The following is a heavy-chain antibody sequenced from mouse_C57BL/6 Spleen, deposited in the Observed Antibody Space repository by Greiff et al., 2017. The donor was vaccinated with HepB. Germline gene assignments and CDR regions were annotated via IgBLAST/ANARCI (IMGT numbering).Heavy chain of an antibody. D-gene: IGHD1-1*01. V-gene: IGHV1-42*01. CDR1: GYSFTGYY. Sequence: VQLKESGPELVKPGASVKISCKASGYSFTGYYMNWVKQSPEKSLEWIGEINPSTGGTTYNQKFKAKATLTVDKSSSTAYMQLKSLTSEDSAVYYCARCRYYYGSSYYFDYWGQGTTLTVSS. CDR3: ARCRYYYGSSYYFDY. J-gene: IGHJ2*01. CDR2: INPSTGGT.